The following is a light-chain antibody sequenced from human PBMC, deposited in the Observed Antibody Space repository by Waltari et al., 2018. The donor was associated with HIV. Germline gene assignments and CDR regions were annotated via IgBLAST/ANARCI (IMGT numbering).Light chain of an antibody. CDR2: EVR. CDR1: SSYVGSYNL. J-gene: IGLJ2*01. V-gene: IGLV2-23*02. Sequence: QSALTQPASVSGSPGKSITISSTGTSSYVGSYNLVSWYHHHPGKAPKLMIYEVRKRPSGVSNRFSGSKSGNTASLTISGLQAEDEADYYCCSYAGRVVFGGGTKLTVL. CDR3: CSYAGRVV.